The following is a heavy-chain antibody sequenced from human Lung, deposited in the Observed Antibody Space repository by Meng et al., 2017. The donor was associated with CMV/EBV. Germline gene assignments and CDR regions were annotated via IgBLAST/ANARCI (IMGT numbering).Heavy chain of an antibody. Sequence: SSVXVSXXASGGTFSSYAIRWVRQAPGQGLDWMGGIIPIFGTANYAQKFQGRVTITTDESTSTAYMELSSLRSEDTAVYYCARAVDYYYYYGMDVWGQGTTVTVSS. CDR1: GGTFSSYA. V-gene: IGHV1-69*05. J-gene: IGHJ6*02. CDR2: IIPIFGTA. CDR3: ARAVDYYYYYGMDV.